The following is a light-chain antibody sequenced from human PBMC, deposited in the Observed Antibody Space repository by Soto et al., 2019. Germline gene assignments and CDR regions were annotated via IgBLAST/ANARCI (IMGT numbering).Light chain of an antibody. CDR2: AAS. CDR1: QTVTTY. CDR3: QQSYSTSFT. Sequence: DIQMTQSPSSLSASVGDRVTITCRASQTVTTYLNWYQQKPGEAPKLLIYAASTLHTGVPSRFSGSGSGTDFTLTITGLQPEYFATYFCQQSYSTSFTFGPGTTVDIE. J-gene: IGKJ3*01. V-gene: IGKV1-39*01.